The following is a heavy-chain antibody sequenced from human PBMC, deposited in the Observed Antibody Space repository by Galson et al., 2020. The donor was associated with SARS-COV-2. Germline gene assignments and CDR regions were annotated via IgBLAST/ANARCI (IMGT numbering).Heavy chain of an antibody. D-gene: IGHD3-22*01. J-gene: IGHJ3*02. V-gene: IGHV3-48*02. Sequence: TGGSLRLSCAASGFTFSSYSMNWVRQAPGKGLEWVSSISSSSSTIYYADSVKGRFTISRDNAKNSLSLQMNSLRDEDTAVYYCARDLPQYYYDSRRVCAFDIWGQGTMVTVSS. CDR3: ARDLPQYYYDSRRVCAFDI. CDR1: GFTFSSYS. CDR2: ISSSSSTI.